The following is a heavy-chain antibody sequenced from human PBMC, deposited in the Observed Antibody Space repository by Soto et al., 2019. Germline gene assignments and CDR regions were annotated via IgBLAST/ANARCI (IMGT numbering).Heavy chain of an antibody. J-gene: IGHJ5*01. D-gene: IGHD3-22*01. V-gene: IGHV4-59*11. CDR1: GDSFSNHY. CDR3: ARDRYFYDSRGYYRTLDS. Sequence: PSETLSLTCTISGDSFSNHYWTWIRQSPGKGLEWIGYIFHSGITDYNPSVKSRVTISIDNSRNLFSLNLTSVTAADTAVYYCARDRYFYDSRGYYRTLDSWGQGTLVTVSS. CDR2: IFHSGIT.